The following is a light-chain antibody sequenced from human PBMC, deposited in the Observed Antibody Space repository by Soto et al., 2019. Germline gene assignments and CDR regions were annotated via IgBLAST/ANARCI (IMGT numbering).Light chain of an antibody. CDR2: AAS. J-gene: IGKJ5*01. Sequence: DVHMTQSASSVPAYLGALFNSPCRTSQDISSWLAWYQQKPGQAPKLLIYAASNLQRGVPSRFSGSGSGTDFTLTSSNLQPEDFATYYCQRDDSLPITFGQGT. CDR3: QRDDSLPIT. CDR1: QDISSW. V-gene: IGKV1-12*01.